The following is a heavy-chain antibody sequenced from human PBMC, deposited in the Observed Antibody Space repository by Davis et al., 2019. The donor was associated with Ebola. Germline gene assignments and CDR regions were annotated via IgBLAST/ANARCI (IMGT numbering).Heavy chain of an antibody. CDR3: ARVRTPGGLPYFDY. V-gene: IGHV4-59*01. CDR2: IYYSGST. CDR1: RGSITSYY. Sequence: MPSETLSLTCTVSRGSITSYYWSWIRQPPGKGLEWIGYIYYSGSTNYNPSLKSLVTISVDTSKNQFSLKLSSVTAADTAVYYCARVRTPGGLPYFDYWGQGTLVTVSS. D-gene: IGHD1-26*01. J-gene: IGHJ4*02.